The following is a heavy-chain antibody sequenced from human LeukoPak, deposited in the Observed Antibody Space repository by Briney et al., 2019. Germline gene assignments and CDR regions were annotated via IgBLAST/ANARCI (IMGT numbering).Heavy chain of an antibody. CDR3: ARDAGYSSSWTDY. V-gene: IGHV1-69*04. CDR1: GGTFSSYA. J-gene: IGHJ4*02. D-gene: IGHD6-13*01. CDR2: IIPILGIA. Sequence: ASVKVSCKASGGTFSSYAISWVRQAPGQGLEWMGRIIPILGIANYAQKFQGRVTITADKSTSTAYMELSSLRSEDTAVYYCARDAGYSSSWTDYWGQGTLVTASS.